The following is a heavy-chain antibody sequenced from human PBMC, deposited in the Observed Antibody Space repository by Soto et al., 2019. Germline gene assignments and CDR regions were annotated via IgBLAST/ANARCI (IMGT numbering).Heavy chain of an antibody. J-gene: IGHJ4*02. V-gene: IGHV3-23*01. D-gene: IGHD1-7*01. CDR1: GVTCGGYG. CDR3: AKDRRAGGNYGFYSDF. CDR2: SSATGAGT. Sequence: VGSLRLCWGAAGVTCGGYGVTWVRQAPGKGLEWVSFSSATGAGTYYADSVKGRFTISRDNSKNTLYLQMTSLRADDTAVYYCAKDRRAGGNYGFYSDFWGQGALVTVSS.